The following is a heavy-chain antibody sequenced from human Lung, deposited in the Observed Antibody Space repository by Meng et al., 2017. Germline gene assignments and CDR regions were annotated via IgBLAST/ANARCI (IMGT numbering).Heavy chain of an antibody. CDR1: GYTLTHHG. CDR3: ARDPSNTSGRYAYFDY. D-gene: IGHD6-19*01. CDR2: ISCYNGDT. Sequence: QVQLVQSGAEVKKLWASVMVSCKASGYTLTHHGISWIRQAPGQGLEWMGWISCYNGDTNYAQNLQSRVTMTIDKSTSTAYMDLRSLRSDDTAVYYCARDPSNTSGRYAYFDYWGQGTLVTVSS. J-gene: IGHJ4*02. V-gene: IGHV1-18*01.